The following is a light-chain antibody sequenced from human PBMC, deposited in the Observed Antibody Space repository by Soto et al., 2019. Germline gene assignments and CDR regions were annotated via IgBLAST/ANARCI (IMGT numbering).Light chain of an antibody. Sequence: TQHPGTLSLTSEERANIFCRATQSVSSNYLAWYQQKHVQAPRLFIYGASSRATGILDRFSGSGSGTDFTLTITRLEPEDFAVYYCQQYGTSPPITFGQGTRLEIK. CDR2: GAS. CDR1: QSVSSNY. V-gene: IGKV3-20*01. CDR3: QQYGTSPPIT. J-gene: IGKJ5*01.